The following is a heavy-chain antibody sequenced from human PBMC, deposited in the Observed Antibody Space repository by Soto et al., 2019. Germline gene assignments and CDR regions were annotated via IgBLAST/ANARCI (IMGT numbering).Heavy chain of an antibody. J-gene: IGHJ4*02. Sequence: VGSLSLSCAASGFTFSSHAISWVRQAPGKGLEWVSAISGSGGSTCYADSVKGRFTISRDNSKNTLYLQMNSLRAEDTAVYYCAKRALIATYYYDSSGYLASTGVQGSLVTV. CDR2: ISGSGGST. V-gene: IGHV3-23*01. D-gene: IGHD3-22*01. CDR1: GFTFSSHA. CDR3: AKRALIATYYYDSSGYLAST.